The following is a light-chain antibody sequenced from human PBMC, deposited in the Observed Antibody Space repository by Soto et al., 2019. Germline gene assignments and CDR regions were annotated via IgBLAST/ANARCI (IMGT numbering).Light chain of an antibody. CDR3: QQYGSLPIT. CDR2: DAS. J-gene: IGKJ5*01. V-gene: IGKV1-33*01. Sequence: LMTQSPSSLSASIGDRVTISCQASQDVGNFLNWYQQRPGKAPYLLIYDASNLDSGVSSRFSGSGSGRDFSFTITSLQPDDVATYFCQQYGSLPITFGQGTRLDIK. CDR1: QDVGNF.